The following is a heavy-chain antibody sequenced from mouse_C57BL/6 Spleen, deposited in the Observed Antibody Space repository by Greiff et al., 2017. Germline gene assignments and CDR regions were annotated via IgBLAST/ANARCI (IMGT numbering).Heavy chain of an antibody. V-gene: IGHV7-3*01. D-gene: IGHD1-1*01. J-gene: IGHJ4*01. CDR2: IRNKANGYTT. Sequence: EVHLVESGGGLVQPGGSLSLSCAASGFTFTDYYMSWVRQPPGKALAWLGFIRNKANGYTTEYSASVKGRFTISRANSQSILYLQMNALRAEDSATYYCARSPFITTVVARYYAMDYWGQGTSVTVSS. CDR3: ARSPFITTVVARYYAMDY. CDR1: GFTFTDYY.